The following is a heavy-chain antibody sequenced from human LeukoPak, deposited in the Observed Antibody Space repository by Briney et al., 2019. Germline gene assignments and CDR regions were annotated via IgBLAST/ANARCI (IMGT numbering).Heavy chain of an antibody. CDR3: ARVVAAAGGNNWFDP. J-gene: IGHJ5*02. CDR2: INPNSGGT. Sequence: ASVKVSCKASGYTFTGYYMHWVRQAPGQGLEWMGWINPNSGGTNYAQKFQGRITMTRDTSISTAYMELSRLRSDDTAVYYCARVVAAAGGNNWFDPWGQGTLVTVSS. V-gene: IGHV1-2*02. CDR1: GYTFTGYY. D-gene: IGHD6-13*01.